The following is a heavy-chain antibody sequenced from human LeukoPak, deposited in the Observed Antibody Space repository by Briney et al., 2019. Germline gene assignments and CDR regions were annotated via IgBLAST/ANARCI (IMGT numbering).Heavy chain of an antibody. CDR3: ARGRFIAGTTAYYFDY. V-gene: IGHV3-7*03. Sequence: PGGSLRLSCVDSGFTFSSHWMSWVRQAPGKGLEWVANINQGEGEKYYVDSVKGRFTISRDNAKKSLFLQVNSLRAEDTAVYYCARGRFIAGTTAYYFDYWGQGTLVTVSS. D-gene: IGHD1-26*01. CDR1: GFTFSSHW. J-gene: IGHJ4*02. CDR2: INQGEGEK.